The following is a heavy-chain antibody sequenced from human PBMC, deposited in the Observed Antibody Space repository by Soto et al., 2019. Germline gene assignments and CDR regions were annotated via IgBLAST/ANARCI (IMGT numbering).Heavy chain of an antibody. CDR2: IYSGGST. V-gene: IGHV3-66*01. J-gene: IGHJ4*02. D-gene: IGHD6-13*01. Sequence: EVQLVESGGGLVQPGGSLRLSCAASGFTVSSNYMSWVRQAPGKGLEWVSVIYSGGSTYYADSVKGRFTISRDNSKNTLYLQMNSLRAEDTAVYYCARESGELAAAGTSFDYWGQGTLVTVSS. CDR1: GFTVSSNY. CDR3: ARESGELAAAGTSFDY.